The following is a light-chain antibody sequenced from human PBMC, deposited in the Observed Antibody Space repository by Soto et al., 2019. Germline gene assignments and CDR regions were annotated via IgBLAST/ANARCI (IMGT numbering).Light chain of an antibody. J-gene: IGKJ4*01. V-gene: IGKV3-11*01. Sequence: EIVLTQSPATLSLSPGERATLSCRASQSVGSYLAWYQQKPGQAPRLLMYDASNRATGIPARFSGSGSGTDFTLTINSLDPEDFAVYYCQHRINWPLAFGGGTKVEIK. CDR2: DAS. CDR1: QSVGSY. CDR3: QHRINWPLA.